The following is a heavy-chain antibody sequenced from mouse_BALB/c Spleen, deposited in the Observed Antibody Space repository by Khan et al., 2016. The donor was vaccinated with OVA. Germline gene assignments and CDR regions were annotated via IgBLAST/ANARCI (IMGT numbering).Heavy chain of an antibody. CDR3: ARPRVVGGVMVY. V-gene: IGHV9-3-1*01. J-gene: IGHJ4*01. Sequence: QIQLVQSGPELKKPGETVKISCKASGYTFKNHGMNWVQQAPGKGLKWMGWINTYTGEPTSVEDFKGRFAFSLETSASTAYLQITNLKNEDTATDVGARPRVVGGVMVYWGQGTAVTVSS. CDR2: INTYTGEP. CDR1: GYTFKNHG.